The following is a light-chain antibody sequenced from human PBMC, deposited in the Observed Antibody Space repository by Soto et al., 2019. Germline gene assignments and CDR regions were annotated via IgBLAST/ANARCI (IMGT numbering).Light chain of an antibody. CDR3: SSYTSSSTRLYV. CDR2: DVS. Sequence: QSVLTQPASVSGSPGQSITSSCTGTSSDVGGYNYVSWYQQHPGKAPKLMINDVSNRPSGVSNRFSGSKSGNTASLTISGLQAEDEADYYYSSYTSSSTRLYVFGTGTKVTVL. CDR1: SSDVGGYNY. V-gene: IGLV2-14*03. J-gene: IGLJ1*01.